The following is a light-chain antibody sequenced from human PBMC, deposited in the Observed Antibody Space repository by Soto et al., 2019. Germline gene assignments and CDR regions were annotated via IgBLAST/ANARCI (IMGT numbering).Light chain of an antibody. CDR2: GAS. J-gene: IGKJ1*01. CDR3: QQYGSSGT. CDR1: QSVNNN. V-gene: IGKV3-15*01. Sequence: TLRTHSPATLSVSPGEIATLSVRASQSVNNNLAWYQQKLCQAPRVLIYGASTRATGIPARFTGSGSGTEFTLTISRLEPEDFAVYYCQQYGSSGTFGQGTKVDIK.